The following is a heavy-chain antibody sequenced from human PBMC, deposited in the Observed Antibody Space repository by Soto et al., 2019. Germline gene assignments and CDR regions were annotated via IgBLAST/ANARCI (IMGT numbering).Heavy chain of an antibody. V-gene: IGHV1-69*02. J-gene: IGHJ6*03. CDR2: IIPILGIA. D-gene: IGHD3-16*01. Sequence: QVQLVQSGAEVKKPGSSVKVSCKASGGTFSSYTISWVRQAPGQGLEWMGRIIPILGIANYAQKFQGRVTITADKSTSTAYMELSSLRSEDTAVYYCARGWQDYDYIWGSYSNYYMDVWGKGTTVTVSS. CDR3: ARGWQDYDYIWGSYSNYYMDV. CDR1: GGTFSSYT.